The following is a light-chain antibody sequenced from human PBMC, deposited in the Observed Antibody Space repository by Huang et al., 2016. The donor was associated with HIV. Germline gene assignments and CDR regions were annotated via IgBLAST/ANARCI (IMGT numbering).Light chain of an antibody. Sequence: DIQMTQYPSSLSASVGDRVTITCRASQDINNYLAWYQQKAGQVPKLLIGAASSLQSGVPSRFSGSGSGTDFTLTISSLQPEDVAIYYCQKYDSVPRTFGQGTKVEIK. J-gene: IGKJ1*01. CDR2: AAS. V-gene: IGKV1-27*01. CDR3: QKYDSVPRT. CDR1: QDINNY.